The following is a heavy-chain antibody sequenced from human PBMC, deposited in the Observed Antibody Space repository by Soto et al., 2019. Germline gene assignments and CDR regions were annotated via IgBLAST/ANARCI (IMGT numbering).Heavy chain of an antibody. J-gene: IGHJ4*02. Sequence: QLQLQESGSGLVKPSQTLSLTCAVSGGSISSGGYSWSWIRQPPGKGLEWIGYIYHSGSTYYNPSLKPRVTISVDRSKNQCARKLSSGTAADTAVYYCARENNVLPGGYFDYWGQGTLVTVSS. CDR1: GGSISSGGYS. D-gene: IGHD3-10*01. CDR2: IYHSGST. CDR3: ARENNVLPGGYFDY. V-gene: IGHV4-30-2*01.